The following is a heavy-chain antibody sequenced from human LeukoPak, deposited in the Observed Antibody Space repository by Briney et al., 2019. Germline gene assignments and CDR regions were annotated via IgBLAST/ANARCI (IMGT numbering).Heavy chain of an antibody. D-gene: IGHD3-16*01. CDR3: ARGSGGSERRYFDY. J-gene: IGHJ4*02. Sequence: PSETLSLTCAVYGGPFSGYYWSWIRQPPGKGLEWIGEINHSGSTNYNPSLKSRVTISVDTSKNQFSLKLSSVTAADTAVYYCARGSGGSERRYFDYWGQGTLVTVSS. V-gene: IGHV4-34*01. CDR1: GGPFSGYY. CDR2: INHSGST.